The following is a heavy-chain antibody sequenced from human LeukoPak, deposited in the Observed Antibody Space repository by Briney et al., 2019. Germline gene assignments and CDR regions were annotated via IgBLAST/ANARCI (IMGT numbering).Heavy chain of an antibody. D-gene: IGHD5-18*01. CDR1: GFTFSSYG. CDR2: ISYDGSNK. V-gene: IGHV3-30*18. CDR3: AKETLIHFDD. J-gene: IGHJ4*02. Sequence: RGSLRLSCAASGFTFSSYGMHWVRQAPGKGLEWVAIISYDGSNKYYADSVEGRFTISRDNSKSTLYLQMNSLRPEDTAVYYCAKETLIHFDDWGQRTLGAASS.